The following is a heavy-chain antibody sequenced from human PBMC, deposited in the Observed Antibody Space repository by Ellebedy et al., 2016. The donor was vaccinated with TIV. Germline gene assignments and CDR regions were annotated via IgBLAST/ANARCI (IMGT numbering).Heavy chain of an antibody. V-gene: IGHV1-8*01. J-gene: IGHJ5*02. D-gene: IGHD6-19*01. CDR2: MNPNSGNT. CDR1: GYTFTSYD. CDR3: ARGGTKGGYTWFDP. Sequence: AASVKVSCKASGYTFTSYDINWVRQATGQGLEWMGWMNPNSGNTGYAQKFQGRVTMTRNTSISTAYMELSSLRSEETAVYYCARGGTKGGYTWFDPWGQGTLVIVSS.